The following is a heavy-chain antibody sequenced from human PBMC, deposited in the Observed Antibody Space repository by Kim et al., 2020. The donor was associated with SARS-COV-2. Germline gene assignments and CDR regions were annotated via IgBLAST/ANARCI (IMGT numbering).Heavy chain of an antibody. CDR1: GFTFSGSA. CDR3: TRALDGLWFGESNYYYGMDV. CDR2: IRSKANSYAT. D-gene: IGHD3-10*01. V-gene: IGHV3-73*01. Sequence: GGSLRLSRAASGFTFSGSAMHWVRQASGKGLEWVGRIRSKANSYATAYAASVKGRFTISRDDSKNTAYLQMNSLKTEDTAVYYCTRALDGLWFGESNYYYGMDVWGQGTTVTVSS. J-gene: IGHJ6*02.